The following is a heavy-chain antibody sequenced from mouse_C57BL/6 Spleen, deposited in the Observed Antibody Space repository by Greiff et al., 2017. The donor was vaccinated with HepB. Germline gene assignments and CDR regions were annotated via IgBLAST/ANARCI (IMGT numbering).Heavy chain of an antibody. Sequence: VQLQQPGAELVMPGASVKLSCKASGYTFTSYWMHWVKQRPGQGLEWIGEIDPSDSYTNYNQKFKGKSTLTVDKSSSTAYMQLSSLTSEDSAVYYCARRPGSSYVDYWGQGTTLTVSS. J-gene: IGHJ2*01. CDR1: GYTFTSYW. CDR2: IDPSDSYT. D-gene: IGHD1-1*01. V-gene: IGHV1-69*01. CDR3: ARRPGSSYVDY.